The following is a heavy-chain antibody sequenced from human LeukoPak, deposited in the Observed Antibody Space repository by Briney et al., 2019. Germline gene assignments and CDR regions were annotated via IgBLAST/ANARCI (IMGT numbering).Heavy chain of an antibody. V-gene: IGHV4-59*11. CDR3: ASGSYSYYYMDV. D-gene: IGHD1-26*01. Sequence: SETLSLTCTVSGGSISSHYWNWIRQPPGKGLEWIGYIYYSGSTKYNPSLKSRVTISVDTSKNQFSLKLSSVTAADTAVYYCASGSYSYYYMDVWGKGTTVTVSS. CDR1: GGSISSHY. J-gene: IGHJ6*03. CDR2: IYYSGST.